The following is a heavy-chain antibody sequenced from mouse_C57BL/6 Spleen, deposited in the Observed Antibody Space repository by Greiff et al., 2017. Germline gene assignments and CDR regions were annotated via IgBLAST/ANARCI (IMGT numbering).Heavy chain of an antibody. CDR3: AITGYYFDY. CDR2: IDPSDSYT. CDR1: GYTFTSYW. D-gene: IGHD4-1*01. V-gene: IGHV1-69*01. J-gene: IGHJ2*01. Sequence: QVQLQQPGAELVMPGASVKLSCKASGYTFTSYWMHWVKQRPGQGLEWIGEIDPSDSYTNYNQKFKGKSTLTVDKSSSTAYMQLSSLTSADSAVYYCAITGYYFDYWGQGTTLTVSS.